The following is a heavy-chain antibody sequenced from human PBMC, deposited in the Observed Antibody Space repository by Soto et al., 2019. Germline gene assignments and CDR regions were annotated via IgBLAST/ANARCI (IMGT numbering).Heavy chain of an antibody. J-gene: IGHJ5*01. V-gene: IGHV3-23*01. D-gene: IGHD3-22*01. Sequence: EVHLLESGGALVQPGGSLTLSCAASGFSFSDYAMSWVRQAPGKGLEWVSSISRTGDSAYYADSVKGRFAISRDRSKNRLSRQMISLRVEDTAVYYCAKGPDGSGYYHNWFDSWGQGTLITVSS. CDR3: AKGPDGSGYYHNWFDS. CDR2: ISRTGDSA. CDR1: GFSFSDYA.